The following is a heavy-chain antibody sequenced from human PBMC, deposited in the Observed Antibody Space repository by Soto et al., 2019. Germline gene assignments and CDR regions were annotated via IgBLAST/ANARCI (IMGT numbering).Heavy chain of an antibody. CDR1: GFTFSSYW. V-gene: IGHV3-7*01. CDR2: IKQDGSEK. D-gene: IGHD3-10*01. Sequence: GGSLRLSCAASGFTFSSYWMSWVRQAPGKGLEWVANIKQDGSEKYYVDSVKGRFTISRDNAKNSLYLQMNSLRAEDTAVYYCARGGITMVRGVIFDYYFDYWGQGTLVTVSS. J-gene: IGHJ4*02. CDR3: ARGGITMVRGVIFDYYFDY.